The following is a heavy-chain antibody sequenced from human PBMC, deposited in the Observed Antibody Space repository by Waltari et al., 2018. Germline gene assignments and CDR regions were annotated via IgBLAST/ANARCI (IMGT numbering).Heavy chain of an antibody. CDR1: GYSISSGYY. D-gene: IGHD3-3*01. CDR2: IYHSGSN. Sequence: QVQLQESGPGLVKPSETLSLTCAVSGYSISSGYYWGWIRQPPGKGLEWIGSIYHSGSNYYNPSLKSRVTISVDTSKNQFSRKLSSVTAADTAVYYCARDFWSGYYGGYFDYWGQGTLVTVSS. V-gene: IGHV4-38-2*02. J-gene: IGHJ4*02. CDR3: ARDFWSGYYGGYFDY.